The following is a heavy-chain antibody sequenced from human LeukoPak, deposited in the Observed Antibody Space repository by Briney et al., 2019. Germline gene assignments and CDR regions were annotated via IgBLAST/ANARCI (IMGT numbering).Heavy chain of an antibody. CDR2: IYYSGST. CDR3: AREGDSGYGSPPFDY. Sequence: PSQTLSLTCTVSGGSISSSSYYWGWLRQPPGKGLEWIGSIYYSGSTYYNPSLKSRVTISVDTSKNQFSLKLSSVTAADTAVYYCAREGDSGYGSPPFDYWGQGTLVTVSS. J-gene: IGHJ4*02. D-gene: IGHD3-10*01. V-gene: IGHV4-39*01. CDR1: GGSISSSSYY.